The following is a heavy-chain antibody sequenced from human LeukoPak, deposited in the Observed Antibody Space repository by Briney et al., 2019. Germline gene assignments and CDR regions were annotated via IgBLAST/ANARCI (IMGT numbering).Heavy chain of an antibody. CDR3: ANRGITVNGASLYYFDD. CDR2: ITASGGGT. J-gene: IGHJ4*02. Sequence: PGGSLRLSCAASGFTFSSYSMSWVRQAPGKGLEWLSSITASGGGTFYADSVKGQFTISRDNSRNMLYLHMSSLRAEDTAIYFCANRGITVNGASLYYFDDWGQGTLVTVSS. D-gene: IGHD2-8*01. CDR1: GFTFSSYS. V-gene: IGHV3-23*01.